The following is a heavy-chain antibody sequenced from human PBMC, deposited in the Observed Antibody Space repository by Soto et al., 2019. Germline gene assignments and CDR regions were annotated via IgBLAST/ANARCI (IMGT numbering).Heavy chain of an antibody. D-gene: IGHD3-22*01. CDR1: GDSVSGGDSY. J-gene: IGHJ4*02. Sequence: QVQLQESGPGLVKPSQTLSLTCTVSGDSVSGGDSYWSWIRQPPGKALEWIGYTSFSGYTSYTPSLKRRVTISVDMSKSPFSLRLTSVTAADTAIYYCVRGGNPYHYATSGPGTFDKWGQGTLVSVSS. CDR3: VRGGNPYHYATSGPGTFDK. CDR2: TSFSGYT. V-gene: IGHV4-30-4*01.